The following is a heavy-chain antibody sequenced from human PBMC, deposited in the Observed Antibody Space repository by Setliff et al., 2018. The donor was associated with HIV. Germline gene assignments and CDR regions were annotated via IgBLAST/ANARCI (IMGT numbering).Heavy chain of an antibody. V-gene: IGHV4-38-2*02. D-gene: IGHD6-19*01. CDR1: GYSISSGYY. CDR3: ARDSGWYFVDY. CDR2: IYHGGTT. Sequence: NPSETLSLTCAVSGYSISSGYYWAWIRQPPGKGLEWIGSIYHGGTTYYNPSLKSRVTISVDTSKNQFSLKLSSVTAADTAVYYCARDSGWYFVDYWGQGTLVTVSS. J-gene: IGHJ4*02.